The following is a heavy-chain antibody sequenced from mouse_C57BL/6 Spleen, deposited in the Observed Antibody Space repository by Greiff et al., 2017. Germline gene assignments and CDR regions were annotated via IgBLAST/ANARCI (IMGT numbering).Heavy chain of an antibody. D-gene: IGHD2-4*01. V-gene: IGHV1-52*01. CDR3: ARRGDYDVLSYFDY. J-gene: IGHJ2*01. CDR1: GYTFTSYW. Sequence: QVQLQQPGAELVRPGSSVKLSCKASGYTFTSYWMHWVKQRPIQGLEWIGNIDPSDSETHYNQKFKDKATVTVDKSSSTAYMQLSSLTSEDSAVYYCARRGDYDVLSYFDYWGQGTTLTVSS. CDR2: IDPSDSET.